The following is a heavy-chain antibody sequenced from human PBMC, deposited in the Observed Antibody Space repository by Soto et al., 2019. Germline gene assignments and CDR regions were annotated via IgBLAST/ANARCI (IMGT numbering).Heavy chain of an antibody. D-gene: IGHD2-2*01. CDR3: AKGGYCISPSCYSDY. CDR1: GFTFSSYG. J-gene: IGHJ4*02. V-gene: IGHV3-30*18. CDR2: ISYDGSNK. Sequence: QVQLVESGGGVVQPGRSLRLSCAASGFTFSSYGMHWVRQAPGKGLEWVAVISYDGSNKYYADSVKGRFTISRDNSKNTLYLQMNSLRAEDTAVYYCAKGGYCISPSCYSDYWGQGTLVTVSS.